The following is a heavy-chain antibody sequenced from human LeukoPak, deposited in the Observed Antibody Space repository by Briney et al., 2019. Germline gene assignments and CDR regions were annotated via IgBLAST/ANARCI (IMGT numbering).Heavy chain of an antibody. V-gene: IGHV4-59*01. Sequence: PSETLSLTCTVSGGSISSYYWSWIRQPPGKGLEWIGYIYYSGSTNYNPSLKSRVTMSVDTSRNQFSLKLSSVTAADTAVYYCARDGNGSRAFDYWGQGTLVTVFS. CDR3: ARDGNGSRAFDY. D-gene: IGHD2-15*01. J-gene: IGHJ4*02. CDR1: GGSISSYY. CDR2: IYYSGST.